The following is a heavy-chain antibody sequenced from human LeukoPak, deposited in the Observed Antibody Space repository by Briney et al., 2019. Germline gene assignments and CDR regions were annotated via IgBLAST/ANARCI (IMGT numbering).Heavy chain of an antibody. Sequence: GGSLRLSCAASGFTVSSNYMSWVRQAPGKGLEWVSVIYSGGSTYYADSVKGRFTISRHNSKNTLYLQMNSLRAEDTAVYYCARRPVQYSGYGGPYFDYWGQGTLVTVSS. V-gene: IGHV3-53*04. CDR2: IYSGGST. CDR3: ARRPVQYSGYGGPYFDY. J-gene: IGHJ4*02. D-gene: IGHD5-12*01. CDR1: GFTVSSNY.